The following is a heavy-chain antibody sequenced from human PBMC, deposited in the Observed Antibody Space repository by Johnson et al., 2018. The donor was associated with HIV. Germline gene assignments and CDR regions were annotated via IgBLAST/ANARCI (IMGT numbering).Heavy chain of an antibody. CDR3: ARDRGLDAFDI. Sequence: VQLVESGGGLVKPGGSLRLSCAASGFIFRSYDMHWVRQTAGKGLEWVSAIGTAGDTYYPGSVKGRFTISRENAKNTLYLQMNSLRVEDTAVYYCARDRGLDAFDIWGQGTMVTVSS. J-gene: IGHJ3*02. CDR1: GFIFRSYD. V-gene: IGHV3-13*01. CDR2: IGTAGDT. D-gene: IGHD3-10*01.